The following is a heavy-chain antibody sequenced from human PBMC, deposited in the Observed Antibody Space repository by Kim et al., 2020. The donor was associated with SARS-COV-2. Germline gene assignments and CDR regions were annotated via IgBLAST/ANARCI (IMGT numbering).Heavy chain of an antibody. CDR1: GFSFSFSTYG. D-gene: IGHD3-9*01. CDR2: VSHDESDK. J-gene: IGHJ6*02. Sequence: GGSLRLSCAASGFSFSFSTYGMHWVRQAPGKGLEWVAGVSHDESDKYYADSVKGRFTISRDNSKNTLYLQMNSLRGEDTAIYYCAKPGRYFDWLLRNSGTDVWGQGTTVTVSS. CDR3: AKPGRYFDWLLRNSGTDV. V-gene: IGHV3-30*18.